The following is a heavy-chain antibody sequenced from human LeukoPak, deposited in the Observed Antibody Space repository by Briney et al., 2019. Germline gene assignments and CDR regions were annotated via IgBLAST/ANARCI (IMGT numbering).Heavy chain of an antibody. V-gene: IGHV4-59*01. Sequence: SETLSLTCTVSGGSISSYYWSWIRQPPGKGLEWIGYIYYSGSTNYNPSLKSRVTISVDTSKDQFSLKLSSVTAADTAVYYCARGPVVVITTDAFDIWGQGTMVTVSS. CDR1: GGSISSYY. CDR2: IYYSGST. D-gene: IGHD3-22*01. J-gene: IGHJ3*02. CDR3: ARGPVVVITTDAFDI.